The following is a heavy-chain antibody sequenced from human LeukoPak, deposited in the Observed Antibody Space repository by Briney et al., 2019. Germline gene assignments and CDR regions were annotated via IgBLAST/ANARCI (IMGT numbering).Heavy chain of an antibody. CDR2: IYYSGST. CDR3: ARGPPANYDILTGYPMGPFDY. CDR1: GGSISSGGYY. Sequence: SETLSLTCTVSGGSISSGGYYWSWIRQHPGKGLEWTGYIYYSGSTYYNPSLKSRVTISVDTSKNQFSLKLSSVTAADTAVYYCARGPPANYDILTGYPMGPFDYWGQGTLVTVSS. V-gene: IGHV4-31*03. J-gene: IGHJ4*02. D-gene: IGHD3-9*01.